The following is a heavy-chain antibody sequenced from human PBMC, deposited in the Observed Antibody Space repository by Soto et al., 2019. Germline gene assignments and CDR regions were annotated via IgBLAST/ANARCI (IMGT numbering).Heavy chain of an antibody. D-gene: IGHD2-2*01. CDR2: IWYDGSNK. Sequence: PGGSLRLSCAASGFTFSSYGMHWVRQAPGKGLEWMAVIWYDGSNKYYADSVKGRFTISRDNSKNTLYLQMNSLRAEDTAVYYCARVGGYQLPDYYYMDVWGKGTTVTVSS. V-gene: IGHV3-33*01. CDR3: ARVGGYQLPDYYYMDV. J-gene: IGHJ6*03. CDR1: GFTFSSYG.